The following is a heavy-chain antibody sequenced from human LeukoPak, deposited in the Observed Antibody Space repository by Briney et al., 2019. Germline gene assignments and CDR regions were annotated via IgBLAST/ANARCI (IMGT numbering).Heavy chain of an antibody. CDR3: AKGTVRSCSGPSCYPLDS. V-gene: IGHV3-23*01. CDR1: GFTFSSYA. CDR2: VTDTGGNT. Sequence: GGSLRLSCAASGFTFSSYAMTWVRQAPVKGLEWLSVVTDTGGNTYHADSVKGRFTTSRDNSKSTVYLEMNSLRVEDTAVYYCAKGTVRSCSGPSCYPLDSWGQGTLVTVSS. J-gene: IGHJ4*02. D-gene: IGHD2-15*01.